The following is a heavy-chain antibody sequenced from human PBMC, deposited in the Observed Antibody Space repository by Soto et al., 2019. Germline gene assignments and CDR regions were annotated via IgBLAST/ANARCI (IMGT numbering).Heavy chain of an antibody. J-gene: IGHJ4*01. Sequence: EMQLVESGGGWVDPGGSLRLSCAASGFAVSHVWITWVSQAPGKGLEWVGRIKRKSDHGTTDYAAAVKGRFTISRDDSKNTLYLQMDSLKSEDTAVYYCATEGEMSGASDWADYFDHWGRGTLVTVSS. CDR2: IKRKSDHGTT. CDR3: ATEGEMSGASDWADYFDH. V-gene: IGHV3-15*01. D-gene: IGHD2-15*01. CDR1: GFAVSHVW.